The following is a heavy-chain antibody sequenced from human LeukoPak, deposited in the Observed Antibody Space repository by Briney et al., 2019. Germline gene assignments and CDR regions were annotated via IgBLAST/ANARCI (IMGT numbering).Heavy chain of an antibody. Sequence: GASVTVSCKASGYMFTTSFMHWVRQAPGQGLEWMGVINPSGTSTDYAQKFQGRVTMTRDTSTNTVYMELSSLRSEDTAVYYCASPHGASYYYFDYWGQGTLVTVSS. CDR3: ASPHGASYYYFDY. J-gene: IGHJ4*02. CDR2: INPSGTST. D-gene: IGHD4/OR15-4a*01. CDR1: GYMFTTSF. V-gene: IGHV1-46*01.